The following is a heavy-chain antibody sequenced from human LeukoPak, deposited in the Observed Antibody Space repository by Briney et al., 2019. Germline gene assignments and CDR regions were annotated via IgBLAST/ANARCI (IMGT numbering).Heavy chain of an antibody. CDR1: GYTFTSYY. J-gene: IGHJ4*02. Sequence: ASVKVSCKASGYTFTSYYMHWVRQAPGQGLEWMGIINPSGGSTSYAQKFQGRVTMTRDTSTSTVYMGLSSLRSEDTAVYYCASHRDSSSWSSYFDYWGQGTLVTVSS. V-gene: IGHV1-46*01. CDR3: ASHRDSSSWSSYFDY. D-gene: IGHD6-13*01. CDR2: INPSGGST.